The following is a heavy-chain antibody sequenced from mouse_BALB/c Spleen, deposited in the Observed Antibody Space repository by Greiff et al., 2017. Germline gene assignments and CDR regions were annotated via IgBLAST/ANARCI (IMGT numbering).Heavy chain of an antibody. Sequence: VQLQQSGPELVKPGASVKMSCKASGYTFTSYVMHWVKQKPGQGLECIGYINPYNDGTKYNEKFKGKATLTSDKSSSTAYMELSSLTSEDSAVYYCARVDSSGHAWFAYWGQGTLVTVSA. CDR3: ARVDSSGHAWFAY. D-gene: IGHD3-2*01. CDR1: GYTFTSYV. V-gene: IGHV1-14*01. CDR2: INPYNDGT. J-gene: IGHJ3*01.